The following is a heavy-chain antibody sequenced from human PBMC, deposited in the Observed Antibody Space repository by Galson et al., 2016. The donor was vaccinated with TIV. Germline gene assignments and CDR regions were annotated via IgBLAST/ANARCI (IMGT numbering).Heavy chain of an antibody. CDR1: GYTFTGNY. CDR3: ARIVYGSSALDV. J-gene: IGHJ6*02. Sequence: QSGAEVKKPGESLKASCKASGYTFTGNYMHWVRQAPGQGLEWMGWINPKSGDTSYAQKFQDWVNMTRDMSISTVYMELSRLRSDDTAVYYCARIVYGSSALDVWGQGTTVTVSS. V-gene: IGHV1-2*04. D-gene: IGHD4-17*01. CDR2: INPKSGDT.